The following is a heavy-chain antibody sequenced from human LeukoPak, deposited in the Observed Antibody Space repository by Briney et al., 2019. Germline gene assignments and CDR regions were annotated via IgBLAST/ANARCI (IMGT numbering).Heavy chain of an antibody. Sequence: PGGSLRLSCAASGFIFTSYAMNWVRQAPGKGLEWVAAISGSSAATHYAHSVKGRFTISRDNAGNTVFLQMDSLRADDTAVYFCARNRPAGYAYGFELQHWGQGTLVTVSS. V-gene: IGHV3-23*01. CDR2: ISGSSAAT. D-gene: IGHD5-12*01. J-gene: IGHJ1*01. CDR3: ARNRPAGYAYGFELQH. CDR1: GFIFTSYA.